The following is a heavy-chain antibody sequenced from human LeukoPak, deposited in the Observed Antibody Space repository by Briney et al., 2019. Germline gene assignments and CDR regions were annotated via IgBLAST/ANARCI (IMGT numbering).Heavy chain of an antibody. D-gene: IGHD3-22*01. CDR2: ISWNSGSI. CDR1: GFTFDDDA. V-gene: IGHV3-9*01. Sequence: GRSLRLSCAASGFTFDDDAMHWVRQAPGKGLEWVAGISWNSGSIGYADSVKGGFTISRDNAKNSLYLQMNSLRPEDTALYYCAKDLRSMIVVGGFNHWGQGTLVTVSS. CDR3: AKDLRSMIVVGGFNH. J-gene: IGHJ4*02.